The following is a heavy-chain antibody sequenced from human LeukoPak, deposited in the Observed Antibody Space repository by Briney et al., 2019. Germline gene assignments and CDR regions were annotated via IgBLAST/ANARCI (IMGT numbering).Heavy chain of an antibody. CDR1: GFTFSSYA. Sequence: GRSLRLSCAASGFTFSSYATHWVRQAPGKGLEWVAVISYDGSNKYYTDSVKDRFTISRDNSKKTLYLQMNSLSTEDTAVYYCAKRGSYRDLDYWGQGTLVTVSS. CDR2: ISYDGSNK. J-gene: IGHJ4*02. D-gene: IGHD1-26*01. V-gene: IGHV3-30*18. CDR3: AKRGSYRDLDY.